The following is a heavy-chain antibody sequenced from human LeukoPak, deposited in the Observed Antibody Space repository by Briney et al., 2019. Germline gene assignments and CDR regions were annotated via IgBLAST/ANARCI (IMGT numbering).Heavy chain of an antibody. CDR1: GGTFSSYA. J-gene: IGHJ4*02. V-gene: IGHV1-69*13. D-gene: IGHD2-15*01. Sequence: EASVKVSCKASGGTFSSYAISWVRQAPGQGLEWMGGIIPIFGTANYAQKFQGRVTITADESTSTAYMELSSLRSEDTAVYYCAGGRVVAAKIIDYWGQGTLVTVSS. CDR2: IIPIFGTA. CDR3: AGGRVVAAKIIDY.